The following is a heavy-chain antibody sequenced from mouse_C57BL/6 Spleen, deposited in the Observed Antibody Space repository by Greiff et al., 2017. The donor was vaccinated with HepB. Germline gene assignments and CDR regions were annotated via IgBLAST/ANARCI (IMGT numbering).Heavy chain of an antibody. Sequence: EVQLQESGGGLVKPGGSLKLSCAASGFTFSSYAMSWVRQTPEKRLEWVATISDGGSYTYYPDNVKGRFTISRDNAKNNPYLQMSHLKSEETAMYYCAREGSSGYAMDYWGQGTSVTVSS. V-gene: IGHV5-4*01. CDR3: AREGSSGYAMDY. CDR1: GFTFSSYA. CDR2: ISDGGSYT. J-gene: IGHJ4*01. D-gene: IGHD3-2*02.